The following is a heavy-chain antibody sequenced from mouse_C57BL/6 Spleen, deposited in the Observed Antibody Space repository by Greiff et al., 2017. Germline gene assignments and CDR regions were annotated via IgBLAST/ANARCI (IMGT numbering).Heavy chain of an antibody. J-gene: IGHJ4*01. CDR2: IYPSDSYT. V-gene: IGHV1-59*01. CDR3: ARRDGSSYAMDY. D-gene: IGHD1-1*01. CDR1: GYTFTSYW. Sequence: QVQLQQPGAELVRPGTSVKLSCKASGYTFTSYWMHWVKQRPGQGLEWIGVIYPSDSYTNYNQKFKGKATLTVDTSSSTAYMQLSSLTSEDSAVYYCARRDGSSYAMDYWGQGTSVTVSS.